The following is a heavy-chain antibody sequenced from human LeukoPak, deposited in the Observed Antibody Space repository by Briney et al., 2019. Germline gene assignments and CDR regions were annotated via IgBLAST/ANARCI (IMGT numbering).Heavy chain of an antibody. CDR3: AIHAPWPYGQIDY. V-gene: IGHV1-8*01. CDR1: GYTFTSYD. D-gene: IGHD3-10*01. J-gene: IGHJ4*02. CDR2: MNPNSGNT. Sequence: ASVKVSCKASGYTFTSYDINWVRQATGQGLEWMGWMNPNSGNTGYAQKFQGRVTITRDTSASTAYMELSSLRSEDTAVYYCAIHAPWPYGQIDYWGQGTLVTVSS.